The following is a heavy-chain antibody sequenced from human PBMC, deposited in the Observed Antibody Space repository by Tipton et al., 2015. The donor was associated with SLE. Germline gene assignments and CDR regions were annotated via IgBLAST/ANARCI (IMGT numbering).Heavy chain of an antibody. CDR3: ARHFLEVIKVFGVVRHRMNWSDP. D-gene: IGHD3-3*01. CDR1: GGSISSSDSF. J-gene: IGHJ5*02. CDR2: IYYSGTT. Sequence: TLSLTCTVSGGSISSSDSFWGWIRQSPGKGLEWIATIYYSGTTYYNPSLKSRVSMSLDTSENQFSLRLSSVTAADTAVYYCARHFLEVIKVFGVVRHRMNWSDPWGQGTLVTVSA. V-gene: IGHV4-39*07.